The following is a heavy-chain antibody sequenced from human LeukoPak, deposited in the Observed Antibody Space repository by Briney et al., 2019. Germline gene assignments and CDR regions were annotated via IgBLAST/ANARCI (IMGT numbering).Heavy chain of an antibody. CDR3: ARDIAQVLVRDGYNL. D-gene: IGHD5-24*01. Sequence: SGGSLRLYCAASGFTFSSYSMNWVRQAPGRGLEWVSSISSSSSYIYYADSVKGRFTISRDNAKNSLYLQMNSLRAEDTAVYYCARDIAQVLVRDGYNLWGQGTPVTVSS. V-gene: IGHV3-21*01. CDR2: ISSSSSYI. J-gene: IGHJ5*02. CDR1: GFTFSSYS.